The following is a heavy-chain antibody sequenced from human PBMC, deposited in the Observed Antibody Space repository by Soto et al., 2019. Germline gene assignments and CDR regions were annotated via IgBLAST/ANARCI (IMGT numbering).Heavy chain of an antibody. CDR2: IRSKANSYAT. D-gene: IGHD2-2*01. V-gene: IGHV3-73*01. J-gene: IGHJ5*02. Sequence: GGSLRLSCAASGVTFSGSAMHWVRQASGKGREWVGRIRSKANSYATAYAASVKGRFTISRDDSKNTAYLQMNSLKTEDTAVYYCTRPYCSSTSCYALDWFDPWGQGTLVTVSS. CDR3: TRPYCSSTSCYALDWFDP. CDR1: GVTFSGSA.